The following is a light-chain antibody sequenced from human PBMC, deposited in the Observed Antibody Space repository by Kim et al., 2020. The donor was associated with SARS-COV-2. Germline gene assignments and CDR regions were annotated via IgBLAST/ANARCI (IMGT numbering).Light chain of an antibody. CDR1: SSDVGGYNY. J-gene: IGLJ2*01. CDR2: DVS. Sequence: QSVVTQPRSVSGSPGQSVTISCSGTSSDVGGYNYVSWYQQYPGKAPKLMIYDVSERPSGVPDRFSGSKSGNTASLTISVLQAEDEADYYCCSYAGSYTFVFGGGTQLTVL. CDR3: CSYAGSYTFV. V-gene: IGLV2-11*01.